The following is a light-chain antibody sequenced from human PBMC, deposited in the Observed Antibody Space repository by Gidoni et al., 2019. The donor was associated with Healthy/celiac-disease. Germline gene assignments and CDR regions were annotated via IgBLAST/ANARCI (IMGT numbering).Light chain of an antibody. CDR1: SSDVGRYDL. CDR3: CSYAGRDTLI. V-gene: IGLV2-23*02. CDR2: EVR. J-gene: IGLJ2*01. Sequence: QSALTQPASVSGSPGQSITISCTGGSSDVGRYDLVSWYQVHPGKGPKRVIYEVRKRPSGVSYRFSASKSGNTASLRISGLQAEDEADYYCCSYAGRDTLIFGGGTKLTVL.